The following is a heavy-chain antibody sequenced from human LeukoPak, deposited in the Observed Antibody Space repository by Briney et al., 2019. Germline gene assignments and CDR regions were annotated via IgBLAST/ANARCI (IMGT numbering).Heavy chain of an antibody. CDR1: GFTLSSYW. CDR3: AILWWHRVDY. CDR2: INSDGSST. J-gene: IGHJ4*02. V-gene: IGHV3-74*01. Sequence: GSLRLSCAASGFTLSSYWMHWVRQAPGKGLVWVSRINSDGSSTGYADSVKGRFAISRDNAKNTLYLQMNSLRAEDTAVYYCAILWWHRVDYWGQGTLVTVSS. D-gene: IGHD2-15*01.